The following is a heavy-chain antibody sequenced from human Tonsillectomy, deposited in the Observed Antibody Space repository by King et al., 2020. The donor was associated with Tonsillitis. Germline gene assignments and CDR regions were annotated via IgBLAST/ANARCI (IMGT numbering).Heavy chain of an antibody. J-gene: IGHJ4*02. Sequence: QVQLVESGGGVVQPGRSLRLSCAASGFTFNSYAMHWVRQAPGKGLEWVAVITYDGSDQYYADSVKGRLTISRDNSKNTLYVQMDSLRAEDTAVYYCARSAYGGYQIDYWGQGPLVTVST. D-gene: IGHD5-12*01. V-gene: IGHV3-30*04. CDR1: GFTFNSYA. CDR3: ARSAYGGYQIDY. CDR2: ITYDGSDQ.